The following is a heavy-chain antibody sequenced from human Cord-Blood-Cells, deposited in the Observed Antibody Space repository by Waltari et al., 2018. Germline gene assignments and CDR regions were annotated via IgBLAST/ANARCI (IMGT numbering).Heavy chain of an antibody. CDR2: ISSSGSTR. CDR3: ARDHRYGGYY. CDR1: GFTFSSYE. J-gene: IGHJ4*02. Sequence: EVQLVESGGGLVQPGGSLRLSCAASGFTFSSYEMNWVRQAPGKVLGVVSYISSSGSTRYYADSMKGRFTISRDNAKNSLYLQMNSLRAEDTSVYYCARDHRYGGYYWGQGTLVTVSS. V-gene: IGHV3-48*03. D-gene: IGHD1-26*01.